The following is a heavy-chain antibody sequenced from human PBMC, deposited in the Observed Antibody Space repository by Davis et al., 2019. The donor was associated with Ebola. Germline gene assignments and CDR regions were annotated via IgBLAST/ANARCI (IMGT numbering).Heavy chain of an antibody. D-gene: IGHD2-2*01. Sequence: GGSLRLSCAASGFTFSSYAMSWVRQAPGKGLEWVSAISGSGGSTYYADSVKGRFTISRDNSKNTLFLHMNSLRAGDTAVYYCAKMGYCTSLSCYGEYYYMDVWGKGTTVTVSS. CDR3: AKMGYCTSLSCYGEYYYMDV. J-gene: IGHJ6*03. V-gene: IGHV3-23*01. CDR2: ISGSGGST. CDR1: GFTFSSYA.